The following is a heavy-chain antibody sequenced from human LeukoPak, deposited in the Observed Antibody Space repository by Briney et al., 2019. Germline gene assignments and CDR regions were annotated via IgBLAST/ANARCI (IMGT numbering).Heavy chain of an antibody. CDR3: ARSREPSTYCGGDCHNTVFDD. V-gene: IGHV4-61*05. Sequence: PSETLSLTCTVSGGSISSSSYYWGWIRQPPGKGLEWIGYIYHSGNTRYNPSLKLKSRVTMSMDTSKNRFSLRLNSVTAADTAVYYCARSREPSTYCGGDCHNTVFDDWGQGTLVTVSS. J-gene: IGHJ4*02. CDR2: IYHSGNT. CDR1: GGSISSSSYY. D-gene: IGHD2-21*02.